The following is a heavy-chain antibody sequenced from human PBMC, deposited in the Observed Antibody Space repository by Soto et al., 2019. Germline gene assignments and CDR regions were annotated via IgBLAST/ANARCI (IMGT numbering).Heavy chain of an antibody. D-gene: IGHD1-26*01. V-gene: IGHV1-69*13. CDR3: ARLRGWREAYYYYGMDV. CDR2: IIPYNGKA. CDR1: GYTFTSYG. Sequence: SVKVSCKASGYTFTSYGISWVRQAPGQGLEWMGWIIPYNGKANYAQKFQGRVTITADESTSTAYMELSSLRSEDTAVYYCARLRGWREAYYYYGMDVWGQGTTVTVS. J-gene: IGHJ6*02.